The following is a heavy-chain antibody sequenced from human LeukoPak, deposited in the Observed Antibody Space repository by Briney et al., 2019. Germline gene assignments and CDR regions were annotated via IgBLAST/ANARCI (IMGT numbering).Heavy chain of an antibody. V-gene: IGHV4-34*01. CDR2: INHSGST. J-gene: IGHJ6*03. Sequence: SETLSLTCAVYGGSFSGYYWSWIRQPPGKGLEWIGEINHSGSTNYNPSLKSRVTISVDTSKNQFSLKLSSVTAADTAVYYCACLPVGGWDYYYMDVWGKGTTVTISS. CDR3: ACLPVGGWDYYYMDV. CDR1: GGSFSGYY. D-gene: IGHD2-15*01.